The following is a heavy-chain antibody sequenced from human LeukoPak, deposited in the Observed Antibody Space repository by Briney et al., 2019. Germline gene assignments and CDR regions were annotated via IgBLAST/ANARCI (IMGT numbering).Heavy chain of an antibody. Sequence: PGGSLRLSCAATGFTFDVYTMHWLRDAPGKGLEWISLLCWDYGAILYADSVKGRVTISRDSTKNSLILHMKSLSTGDSAGFFCGKDIEALYDTRSDGFDIWGQGTMVIVS. CDR3: GKDIEALYDTRSDGFDI. CDR1: GFTFDVYT. D-gene: IGHD2-8*01. CDR2: LCWDYGAI. V-gene: IGHV3-43*01. J-gene: IGHJ3*02.